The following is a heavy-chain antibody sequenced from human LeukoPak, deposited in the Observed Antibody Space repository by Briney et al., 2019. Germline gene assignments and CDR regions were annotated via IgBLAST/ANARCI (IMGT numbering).Heavy chain of an antibody. CDR2: ISSSSSTI. CDR1: GFTFSSYS. J-gene: IGHJ5*02. Sequence: GGSLRLSCAASGFTFSSYSMNWVRQAPGKGLEWVSYISSSSSTIYYADSVKGRFTISRDNGKNSLYLQMNSLRDEDTAVYYCARIGGNEWLRPSGSSWGQGTLVTVSS. CDR3: ARIGGNEWLRPSGSS. V-gene: IGHV3-48*02. D-gene: IGHD5-12*01.